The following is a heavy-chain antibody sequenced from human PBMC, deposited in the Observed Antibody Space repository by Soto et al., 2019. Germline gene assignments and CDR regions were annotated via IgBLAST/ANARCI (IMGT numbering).Heavy chain of an antibody. CDR3: ARSIVVVTALDY. CDR1: GYTFASYG. Sequence: ASVKVSCKASGYTFASYGISWVRQAPGQGLEWMGWISAYNGNTNYAQKFQGRVTITRDTSASTAYMELSSLRSEDTAVYYCARSIVVVTALDYWGQGTLVTVSS. CDR2: ISAYNGNT. D-gene: IGHD2-21*02. V-gene: IGHV1-18*01. J-gene: IGHJ4*02.